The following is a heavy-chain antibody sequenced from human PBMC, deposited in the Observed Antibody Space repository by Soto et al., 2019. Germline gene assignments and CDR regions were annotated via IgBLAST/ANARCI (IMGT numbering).Heavy chain of an antibody. D-gene: IGHD1-26*01. CDR1: RFTFSDYA. V-gene: IGHV3-23*01. J-gene: IGHJ5*02. CDR3: AKDAVPYNGKWDWFDP. CDR2: IGGGGADT. Sequence: DEQLLESGGGLVQPGGSLTLSCAASRFTFSDYAMSWVRQAPGKGLEWVSAIGGGGADTYYADSVKGRFTISRDNSKKTLYLQMTSLRDEDTGVYYCAKDAVPYNGKWDWFDPWGQGTLVNVSS.